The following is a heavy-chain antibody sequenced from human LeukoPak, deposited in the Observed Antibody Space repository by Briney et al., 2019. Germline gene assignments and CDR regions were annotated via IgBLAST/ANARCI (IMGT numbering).Heavy chain of an antibody. CDR3: ARDRTRAAHEY. CDR1: GYAITTFE. Sequence: GAPVSPTLKGSGYAITTFENNRGPYAPTLGPEWMGWISGYNGNTNYAQKFQDRVTMTTDTSTSTAYMELRSLRSDDTAVYYCARDRTRAAHEYWGQGTQVTVSS. V-gene: IGHV1-18*01. J-gene: IGHJ4*02. D-gene: IGHD2-15*01. CDR2: ISGYNGNT.